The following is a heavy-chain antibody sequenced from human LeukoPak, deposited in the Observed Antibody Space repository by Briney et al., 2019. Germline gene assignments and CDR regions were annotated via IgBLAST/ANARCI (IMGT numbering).Heavy chain of an antibody. CDR1: GGSISSGGYY. V-gene: IGHV4-31*03. D-gene: IGHD1-7*01. Sequence: PSETLSLTCTVSGGSISSGGYYWSWIRQHPGKGLEWIGYIYYSGSTYYNPSLKSRVTISVDTSKNQFSLKLSSVTAADTAVYYCERARYNWNYEDWGQGTLVTVSS. J-gene: IGHJ4*02. CDR2: IYYSGST. CDR3: ERARYNWNYED.